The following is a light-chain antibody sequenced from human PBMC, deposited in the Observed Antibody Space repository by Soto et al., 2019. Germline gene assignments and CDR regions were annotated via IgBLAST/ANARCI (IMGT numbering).Light chain of an antibody. Sequence: QSVLTQPASVSGSPGQSITISCTGTSSDVGGHNYASWYQQHPDKAPKLIISEVSNRPSGISNRFSGSKSGNTASLTISELQAEDEADYYCSSHSISTTLDYVFGTGTKVTVL. V-gene: IGLV2-14*01. CDR1: SSDVGGHNY. CDR3: SSHSISTTLDYV. CDR2: EVS. J-gene: IGLJ1*01.